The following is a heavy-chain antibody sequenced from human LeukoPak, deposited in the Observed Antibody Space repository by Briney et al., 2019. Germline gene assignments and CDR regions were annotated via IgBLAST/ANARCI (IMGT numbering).Heavy chain of an antibody. V-gene: IGHV1-24*01. D-gene: IGHD1-1*01. CDR3: ATREATKNYYSYYMDV. CDR1: GYTLTEVS. J-gene: IGHJ6*03. CDR2: FDPEDGET. Sequence: ASVKVSCKVSGYTLTEVSMHWVRQAPGKGLEWMGRFDPEDGETIYAQKFEGRVTMTEDTFTDTAYMELSSLRSEDTAVYYCATREATKNYYSYYMDVWGKGTTVTVSS.